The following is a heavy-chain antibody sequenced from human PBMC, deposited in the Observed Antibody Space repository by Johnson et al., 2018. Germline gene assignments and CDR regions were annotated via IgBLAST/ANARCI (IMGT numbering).Heavy chain of an antibody. Sequence: VQLVESGGGVVQPGRSLRLSCTASGFTFSSYGMHWVRQAPGKGLEWVAVIWYDGSNRSYTDSVKGRFTISRDNSRNTVHLQMNSLGPVDTAVYYCAKACLPDSSGYHDAVHSWGQGTMVIVSS. CDR2: IWYDGSNR. D-gene: IGHD3-22*01. V-gene: IGHV3-33*06. CDR3: AKACLPDSSGYHDAVHS. CDR1: GFTFSSYG. J-gene: IGHJ3*02.